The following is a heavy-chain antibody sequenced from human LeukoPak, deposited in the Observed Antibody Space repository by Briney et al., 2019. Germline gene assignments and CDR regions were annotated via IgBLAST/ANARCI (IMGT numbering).Heavy chain of an antibody. V-gene: IGHV4-34*01. CDR2: INHSGST. CDR3: ARGGYYGDYGY. J-gene: IGHJ4*02. D-gene: IGHD4-17*01. Sequence: PSETLSLTCAVYGGSFSGYHWSWIRQPPGKGLEWIGEINHSGSTNYNPSLKSRVTISVDTSRNQFSLKLSSVTAADTAVYYCARGGYYGDYGYWGQGALVTVSS. CDR1: GGSFSGYH.